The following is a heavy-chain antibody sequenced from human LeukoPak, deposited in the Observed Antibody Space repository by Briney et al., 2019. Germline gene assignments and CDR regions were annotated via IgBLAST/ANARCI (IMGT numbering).Heavy chain of an antibody. Sequence: GGSLRLSCAASGFTVSTYYMSWVRQAPGKGLEWVSVIYSGGDTHYADSVKGRFTISRDNAKNSLYLQMNSLRAEDTAVYYCARDSSSGYSGSGYYFDYWGQGTLVTVSS. CDR3: ARDSSSGYSGSGYYFDY. D-gene: IGHD3-10*01. J-gene: IGHJ4*02. CDR2: IYSGGDT. V-gene: IGHV3-53*01. CDR1: GFTVSTYY.